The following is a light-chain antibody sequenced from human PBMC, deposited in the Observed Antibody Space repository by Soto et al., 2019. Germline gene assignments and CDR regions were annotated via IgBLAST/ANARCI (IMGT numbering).Light chain of an antibody. CDR1: QSVSSSY. CDR2: GAS. Sequence: EIVLTQSPGTLSLSPGERATLSCRASQSVSSSYLAWYQQKPGQAPRLLIYGASSRATGIPDRFSGSGSGKDFTLTISRLEPEDFAVYYCQQYGSSPLTFGGGTKVDIK. CDR3: QQYGSSPLT. V-gene: IGKV3-20*01. J-gene: IGKJ4*01.